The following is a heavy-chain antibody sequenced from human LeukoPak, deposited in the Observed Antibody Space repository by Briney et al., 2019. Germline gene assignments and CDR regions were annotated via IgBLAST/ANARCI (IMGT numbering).Heavy chain of an antibody. Sequence: SETLSLTCTVSGGSISSYYWSWIRQPPGKGLEWIGYIYYSGSTNYNPSLKSRVTISVDTSKNQFSLKLSSVTAADTAVYYCARDNSIAVAGTPYYYYGMDVWGQGTTVTVSS. D-gene: IGHD6-19*01. V-gene: IGHV4-59*01. CDR1: GGSISSYY. CDR3: ARDNSIAVAGTPYYYYGMDV. CDR2: IYYSGST. J-gene: IGHJ6*02.